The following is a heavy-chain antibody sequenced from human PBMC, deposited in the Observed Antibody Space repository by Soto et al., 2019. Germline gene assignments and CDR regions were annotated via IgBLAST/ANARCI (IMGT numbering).Heavy chain of an antibody. V-gene: IGHV4-4*02. CDR2: IYHSGSD. D-gene: IGHD6-13*01. CDR1: GGSISSSHW. Sequence: QVQLQESGPGLVKPSGTLFLTCAVSGGSISSSHWWSWVRQPPGKGLEWIGEIYHSGSDKYNPSLKRRVTISVDKSKNQFALKLSSLTAAETAVYYCASRIAVAGTGNYWGQGTLVTVSS. J-gene: IGHJ4*02. CDR3: ASRIAVAGTGNY.